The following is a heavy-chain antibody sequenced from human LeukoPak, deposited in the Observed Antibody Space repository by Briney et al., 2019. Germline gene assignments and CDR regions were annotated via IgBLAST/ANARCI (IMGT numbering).Heavy chain of an antibody. CDR3: ATSDYDFWSGFDF. CDR1: GGSFSGYY. V-gene: IGHV4-34*01. CDR2: INHSGST. D-gene: IGHD3-3*01. Sequence: NTSETLSLTCAVYGGSFSGYYWSWIRQPPGKGLEWIGEINHSGSTNYNPSLKSRVTISVDTSKNQFSLKLSSVTAADTAVYYCATSDYDFWSGFDFWGQGALVTVSS. J-gene: IGHJ5*01.